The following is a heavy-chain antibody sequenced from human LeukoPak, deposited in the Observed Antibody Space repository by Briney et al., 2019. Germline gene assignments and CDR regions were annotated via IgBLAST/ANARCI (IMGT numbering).Heavy chain of an antibody. Sequence: ASVTVSSEEPGYTLCIFMSCSGSQAPGQGLEWMGWINPYSGTLISAQSLQGRLTMTWDTSTGTAYIELTRLTSADSAVYYCATGYFAYTLDLWGQGTLVTVSS. V-gene: IGHV1-2*02. CDR1: GYTLCIFMS. CDR3: ATGYFAYTLDL. J-gene: IGHJ4*03. D-gene: IGHD3-10*01. CDR2: INPYSGTL.